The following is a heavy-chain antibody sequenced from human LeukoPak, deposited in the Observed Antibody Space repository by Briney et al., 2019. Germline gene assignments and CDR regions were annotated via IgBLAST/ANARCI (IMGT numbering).Heavy chain of an antibody. CDR3: ARDPSVMITFGGAPI. CDR1: GGSISSGVYF. D-gene: IGHD3-16*01. CDR2: IYYSGST. Sequence: SETLSLTCTVSGGSISSGVYFWSWIRQHPGKGLEWIGYIYYSGSTYYNPSLKSRVSISVDTSKNQFSLKLSSVTAADTAVYYCARDPSVMITFGGAPIWGQGTLVTVSS. J-gene: IGHJ4*02. V-gene: IGHV4-31*03.